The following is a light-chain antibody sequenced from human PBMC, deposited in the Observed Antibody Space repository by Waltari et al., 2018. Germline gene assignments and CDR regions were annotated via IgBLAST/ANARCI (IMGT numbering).Light chain of an antibody. V-gene: IGLV2-23*02. J-gene: IGLJ1*01. CDR1: SSDVRGYNY. CDR2: DVS. CDR3: CSYAGSSTS. Sequence: QSALTPPASVSGSPGQSMPLPCTGTSSDVRGYNYVSWYHQHPGKAPKLMIYDVSKLPSGVSNRFSGSKAGNTASLTISGLQAEDEADYYCCSYAGSSTSFGTGTKVTVL.